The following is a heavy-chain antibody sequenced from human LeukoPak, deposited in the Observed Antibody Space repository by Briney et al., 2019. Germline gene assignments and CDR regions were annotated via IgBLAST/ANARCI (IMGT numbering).Heavy chain of an antibody. CDR3: ARWYSSGWAFDY. CDR2: VHYSGST. D-gene: IGHD6-19*01. Sequence: SETLSLTCAVSGGSITSSHHWWSWARQPPGKGLEWIGYVHYSGSTKYNPSLKSRVTISVDTSKNQFSLKLSSVIAADTAVYYCARWYSSGWAFDYWGQGTLVTVSS. CDR1: GGSITSSHHW. J-gene: IGHJ4*02. V-gene: IGHV4-4*02.